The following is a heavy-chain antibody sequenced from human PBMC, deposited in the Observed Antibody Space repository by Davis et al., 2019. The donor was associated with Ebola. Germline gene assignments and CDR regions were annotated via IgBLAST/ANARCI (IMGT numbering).Heavy chain of an antibody. J-gene: IGHJ4*02. D-gene: IGHD4-17*01. V-gene: IGHV3-48*03. CDR2: ISSSGSTI. Sequence: GGSLRLSCAASGFTFSSYAMSWVRQAPGKGLEWVSYISSSGSTIYYADSVKGRFTISRDNAKNSLYLQMNSLRAEDTAVYYCAREGDYGDYGYWGQGTLVTVSS. CDR3: AREGDYGDYGY. CDR1: GFTFSSYA.